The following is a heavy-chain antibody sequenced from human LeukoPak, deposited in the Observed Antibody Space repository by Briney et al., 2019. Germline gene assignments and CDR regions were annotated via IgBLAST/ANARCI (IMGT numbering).Heavy chain of an antibody. V-gene: IGHV4-59*01. CDR1: GGSISNYF. CDR3: ARADSSGWSAYYFDY. CDR2: IYYSGNT. J-gene: IGHJ4*02. D-gene: IGHD6-19*01. Sequence: SETLSLTCTVSGGSISNYFWSWIRQAPGKGLEYIGFIYYSGNTNYNPSFKSRVTISVDTSKKQFSLKLSSVTAADTAVYYCARADSSGWSAYYFDYWGQGTLVTVSS.